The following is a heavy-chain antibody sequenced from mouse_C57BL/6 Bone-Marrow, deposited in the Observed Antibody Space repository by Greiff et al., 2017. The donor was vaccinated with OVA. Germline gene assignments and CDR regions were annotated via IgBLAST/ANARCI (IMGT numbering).Heavy chain of an antibody. Sequence: QVQLQQSGPELVKPGASVKISCKASGYTFTDYYINWVKQRPGQGLEWIGWIFPGSGSTYYNEKFKGKATLTVDKSSSTAYMLLSSLTSEDSAVYFCASPLLWISLTFDVWGTGTTVTVSS. J-gene: IGHJ1*03. CDR1: GYTFTDYY. V-gene: IGHV1-75*01. CDR2: IFPGSGST. D-gene: IGHD2-1*01. CDR3: ASPLLWISLTFDV.